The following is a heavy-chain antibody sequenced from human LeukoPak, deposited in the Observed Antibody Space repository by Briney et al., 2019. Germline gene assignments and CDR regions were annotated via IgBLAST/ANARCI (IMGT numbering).Heavy chain of an antibody. CDR1: GFTFSSYA. D-gene: IGHD2-15*01. Sequence: AGGSLRLSCAASGFTFSSYAMSWVRQAPGKGLEWVADIKHDGSDKYFVDSVKGRFTISRDNAKNSVHLQLNSLRAEDTAVYYCARLYCGGGTCYSYYMDVWGKGTTVTVSS. CDR3: ARLYCGGGTCYSYYMDV. V-gene: IGHV3-7*01. CDR2: IKHDGSDK. J-gene: IGHJ6*03.